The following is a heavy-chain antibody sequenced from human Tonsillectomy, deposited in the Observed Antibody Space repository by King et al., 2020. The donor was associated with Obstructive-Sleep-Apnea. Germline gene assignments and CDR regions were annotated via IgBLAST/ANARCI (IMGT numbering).Heavy chain of an antibody. CDR1: GFNISGSA. Sequence: VQLVESGGGLVQPGGSLKLSCAASGFNISGSAIHWVRQASGKGLEWVGRIRGKANNYATVYAASVRGRFTISRDDSKNTAFLQMNSLKTEDTAVYYCIPTPNSGYLPWGQGTLVTVFS. V-gene: IGHV3-73*01. CDR2: IRGKANNYAT. CDR3: IPTPNSGYLP. J-gene: IGHJ5*02. D-gene: IGHD3-22*01.